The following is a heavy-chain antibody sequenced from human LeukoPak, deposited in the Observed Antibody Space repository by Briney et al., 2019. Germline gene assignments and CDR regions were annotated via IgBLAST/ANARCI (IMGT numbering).Heavy chain of an antibody. CDR3: ARGPLLLAAPSYYFDY. J-gene: IGHJ4*02. D-gene: IGHD6-6*01. CDR1: GGSFSSYY. CDR2: IYYSGST. Sequence: SETLSLTCTVSGGSFSSYYWSWIRQPPGKGLEWIGYIYYSGSTNYNPSLKSRVTISVDTSKNQFSLKLSSVTAADTAVYYCARGPLLLAAPSYYFDYWGQGTLVTVSS. V-gene: IGHV4-59*01.